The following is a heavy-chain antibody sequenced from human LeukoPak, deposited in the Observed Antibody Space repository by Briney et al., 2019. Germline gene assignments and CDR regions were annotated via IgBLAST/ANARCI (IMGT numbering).Heavy chain of an antibody. D-gene: IGHD1-1*01. CDR3: ARSVQLDPWGAFDI. J-gene: IGHJ3*02. CDR2: VYIDGTT. V-gene: IGHV3-53*01. Sequence: GGSLRLSCVASGFSVSTNYMSWVRQAPGKRLEWVSVVYIDGTTYYAESVKGRFTFSRDNFKNTLYLQMNNLRAEDTAVYYCARSVQLDPWGAFDIWGQGTTVTVSS. CDR1: GFSVSTNY.